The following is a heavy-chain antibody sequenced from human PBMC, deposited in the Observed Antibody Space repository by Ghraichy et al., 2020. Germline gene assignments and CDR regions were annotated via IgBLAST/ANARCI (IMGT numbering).Heavy chain of an antibody. Sequence: GGSLRLSCAASGFTFSSYAMSWVRQAPGKGLEWVSAISGSGGSTYYADSVKGRFTISRDNSKNTMYLQMNSLRAEDTAVYYCAKDWTGYYYYYGMDVWGQGTTVTVSS. J-gene: IGHJ6*02. CDR3: AKDWTGYYYYYGMDV. V-gene: IGHV3-23*01. D-gene: IGHD3/OR15-3a*01. CDR2: ISGSGGST. CDR1: GFTFSSYA.